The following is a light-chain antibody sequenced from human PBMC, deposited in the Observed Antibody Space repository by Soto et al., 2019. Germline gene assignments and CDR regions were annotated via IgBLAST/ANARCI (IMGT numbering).Light chain of an antibody. CDR1: QRVSSN. J-gene: IGKJ1*01. CDR2: GAS. CDR3: QQRSNWPWT. V-gene: IGKV3-15*01. Sequence: EIRRTQSPSTLSVSPGERDNISCRASQRVSSNLAWYQQKPGQAPRLLMYGASTRATGIPARFSGSGSGTEFTLTISSLEPEDFAVYYCQQRSNWPWTFGQGTKVDIK.